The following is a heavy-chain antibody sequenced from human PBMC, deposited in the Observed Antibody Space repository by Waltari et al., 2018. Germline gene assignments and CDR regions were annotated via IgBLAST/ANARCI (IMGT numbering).Heavy chain of an antibody. CDR1: GFTFSRYS. CDR2: ISYDGSNK. CDR3: AREGQQLVRGFDY. Sequence: QVQLVASGGGVVQPGRSLRLSCAASGFTFSRYSMPWVRPAPGKGLEWVAVISYDGSNKYYADYVKGRFTISRDNSKNTLYLQMNSLRAEDTAVYYCAREGQQLVRGFDYWGQGTLVTVSS. D-gene: IGHD6-13*01. J-gene: IGHJ4*02. V-gene: IGHV3-30-3*01.